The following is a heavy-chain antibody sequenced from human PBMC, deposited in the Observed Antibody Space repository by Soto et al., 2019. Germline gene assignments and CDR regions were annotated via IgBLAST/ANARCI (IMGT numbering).Heavy chain of an antibody. Sequence: EAQLLESGGGLVQPGGSLRLSCAASGFTFSTYAMSWVRQAPGKGLECVSAISAGGGSTYYADSVKGRFTISRDNSINTLYMQMNSLRTEDTAVYYCAHPRGYGVFDAYDIWGQGAMVTVSS. J-gene: IGHJ3*02. V-gene: IGHV3-23*01. CDR1: GFTFSTYA. CDR3: AHPRGYGVFDAYDI. D-gene: IGHD4-17*01. CDR2: ISAGGGST.